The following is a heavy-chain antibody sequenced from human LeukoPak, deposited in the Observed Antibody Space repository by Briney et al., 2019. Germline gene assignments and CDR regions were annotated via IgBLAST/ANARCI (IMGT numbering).Heavy chain of an antibody. Sequence: GGSLRLSCAASGFTFGSYAMSWVRQAPGKGLEWVSAIRASDGHTYYADSVKGRFTISRDNSKSTLFLQMNSLRTEDTAIYYCAKDNSGNFDILTGFPSWGQGTLVTVSS. CDR3: AKDNSGNFDILTGFPS. V-gene: IGHV3-23*01. D-gene: IGHD3-9*01. CDR1: GFTFGSYA. J-gene: IGHJ5*02. CDR2: IRASDGHT.